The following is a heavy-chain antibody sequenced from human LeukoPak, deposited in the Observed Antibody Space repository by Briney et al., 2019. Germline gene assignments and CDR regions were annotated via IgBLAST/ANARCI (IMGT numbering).Heavy chain of an antibody. CDR3: AGPTKTDSGTKDIDY. CDR1: GFTFSSYR. Sequence: GGSLRLSCVASGFTFSSYRINWVRQAPGKGLEWVAYISSSSHRTYYADSVKGRFTISRDNAKNSLFLQMDSLRPEDTAMYYCAGPTKTDSGTKDIDYWGQGTLVTVSS. CDR2: ISSSSHRT. J-gene: IGHJ4*02. V-gene: IGHV3-48*04. D-gene: IGHD3-10*01.